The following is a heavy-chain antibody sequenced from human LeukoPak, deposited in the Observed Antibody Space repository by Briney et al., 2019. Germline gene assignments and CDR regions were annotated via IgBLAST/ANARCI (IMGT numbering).Heavy chain of an antibody. CDR1: GFTFSNAW. Sequence: GGSLRLSCAASGFTFSNAWMSWVRQAPGKGLEWVSAISGSGGSTYYADSVKGRFTISRDNSKNTLYLQMNSLRAEDTAVYYCAKGRYYDILTGYYWDYWGQGTLVTVSS. CDR2: ISGSGGST. J-gene: IGHJ4*02. D-gene: IGHD3-9*01. V-gene: IGHV3-23*01. CDR3: AKGRYYDILTGYYWDY.